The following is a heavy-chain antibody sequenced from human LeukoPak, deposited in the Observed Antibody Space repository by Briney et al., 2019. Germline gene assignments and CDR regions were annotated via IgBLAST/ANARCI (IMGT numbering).Heavy chain of an antibody. V-gene: IGHV1-8*01. D-gene: IGHD1-26*01. CDR2: MNPNSGNT. J-gene: IGHJ4*02. CDR1: GYTFPSYD. Sequence: GASVKVSCKTSGYTFPSYDINWVRQATGQGLEWMGWMNPNSGNTGYTQKFQGRVTISRSTSIPTAYMELSSLRSEDTAVYYCARGPKWTGSYYYFDYWGQGTLVTVSS. CDR3: ARGPKWTGSYYYFDY.